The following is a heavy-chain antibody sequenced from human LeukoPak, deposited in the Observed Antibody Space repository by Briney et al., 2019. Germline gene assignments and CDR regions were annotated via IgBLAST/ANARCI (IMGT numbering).Heavy chain of an antibody. CDR1: GGSISSSSYY. D-gene: IGHD4-17*01. V-gene: IGHV4-39*01. Sequence: SETLSLTCTVSGGSISSSSYYWGWLRQPPGKGLEWIGSTCYSGSTYYNPSLKSPVTISVDTSKNQFSLKLSSVTAADTAVYYCARRSDYPYFDYWGQGTLVTVSS. J-gene: IGHJ4*02. CDR3: ARRSDYPYFDY. CDR2: TCYSGST.